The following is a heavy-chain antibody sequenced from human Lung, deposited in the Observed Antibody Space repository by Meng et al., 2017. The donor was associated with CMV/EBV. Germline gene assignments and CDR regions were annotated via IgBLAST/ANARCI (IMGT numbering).Heavy chain of an antibody. J-gene: IGHJ6*03. CDR3: ARNVVVRSGDYYYYFIDV. CDR2: IYWNDDK. CDR1: GFSLTTSGVG. Sequence: SGPTLVKPTQTLTLTCSFSGFSLTTSGVGVEWIRQPPGKALEWLGLIYWNDDKRYSPSLKSRLTLTKDTSKNQVVLTMTNMDPVDTATYFCARNVVVRSGDYYYYFIDVWGRGTTVTVSS. D-gene: IGHD2-21*01. V-gene: IGHV2-5*01.